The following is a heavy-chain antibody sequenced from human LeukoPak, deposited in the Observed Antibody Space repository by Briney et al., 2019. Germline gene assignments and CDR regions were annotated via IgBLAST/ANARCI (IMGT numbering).Heavy chain of an antibody. CDR3: ASSSGWYFQVDY. D-gene: IGHD6-19*01. V-gene: IGHV3-11*04. J-gene: IGHJ4*02. CDR2: ISSSGSTI. Sequence: KPGGSLRLSWAASGFTFSDYYMSWIRQAPGKGLEWVSYISSSGSTIYYADSVKARFTISRDNAKNSLYLQMNSLRAEDTAVYYCASSSGWYFQVDYWGQGTLVTVSS. CDR1: GFTFSDYY.